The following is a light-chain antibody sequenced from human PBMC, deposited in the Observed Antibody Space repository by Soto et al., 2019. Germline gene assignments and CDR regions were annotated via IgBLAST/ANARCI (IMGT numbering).Light chain of an antibody. Sequence: QSVLTQPASVSGSPGQSITISCTGTSSDVGGYNYVSWYQQHPGKAPKLMIYEVSNRPSGVSNRFSGSKSGNTASLTISGLQAEDEADYYCSSYTSSSTRDVFGTGTKLTAL. V-gene: IGLV2-14*01. CDR2: EVS. CDR3: SSYTSSSTRDV. J-gene: IGLJ1*01. CDR1: SSDVGGYNY.